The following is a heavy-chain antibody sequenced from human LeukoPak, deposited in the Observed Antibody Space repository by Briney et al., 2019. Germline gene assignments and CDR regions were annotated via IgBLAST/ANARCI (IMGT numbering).Heavy chain of an antibody. CDR1: GGSVSSGSYY. Sequence: SETLSLTCTVSGGSVSSGSYYWSWIRQPPGKGLEWIGHIYHTGSTNYNPSLKSRVTISLDTSKNQFSLKLTSVSAADTAVYYCARDVRTINVLTGYYRPYYFDYWGQGTLVTASS. CDR3: ARDVRTINVLTGYYRPYYFDY. V-gene: IGHV4-61*01. CDR2: IYHTGST. J-gene: IGHJ4*02. D-gene: IGHD3-9*01.